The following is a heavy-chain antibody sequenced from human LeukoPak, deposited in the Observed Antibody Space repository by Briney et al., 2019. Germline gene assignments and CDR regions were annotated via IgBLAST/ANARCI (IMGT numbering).Heavy chain of an antibody. Sequence: GGSLRLSCAASGFTFSSYAMHWVRQAPGKGLEGVAVISYDGSNKYYADSVKGRFTISRDNSKNTLYLQMNSLRAEDTAVYYCARDHSSSSWPLRWFDPWGQGTLVTVSS. CDR2: ISYDGSNK. CDR3: ARDHSSSSWPLRWFDP. V-gene: IGHV3-30*04. CDR1: GFTFSSYA. D-gene: IGHD6-13*01. J-gene: IGHJ5*02.